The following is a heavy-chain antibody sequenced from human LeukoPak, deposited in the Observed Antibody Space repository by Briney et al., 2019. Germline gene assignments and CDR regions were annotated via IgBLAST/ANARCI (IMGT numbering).Heavy chain of an antibody. V-gene: IGHV4-34*01. D-gene: IGHD3-10*01. CDR2: INHSGST. CDR3: AISGYNQSNYYDY. Sequence: SETLSLTCAVYGGCFSGYYWSWIRQPPGKGLEWIGEINHSGSTNYNPSLKSRVTISVDTSKHQFSLKLSSVTAADTAVYYCAISGYNQSNYYDYWGQGTLVTVSS. J-gene: IGHJ4*02. CDR1: GGCFSGYY.